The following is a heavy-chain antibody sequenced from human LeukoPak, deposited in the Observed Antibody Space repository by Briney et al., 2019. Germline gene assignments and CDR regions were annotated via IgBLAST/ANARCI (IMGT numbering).Heavy chain of an antibody. D-gene: IGHD6-6*01. J-gene: IGHJ4*02. CDR3: AQGPTYSSSSLFDY. CDR1: GFTFHDYA. CDR2: ISWNGGTI. V-gene: IGHV3-9*03. Sequence: GRSLRLSXAASGFTFHDYAMHWVRQAPGKGLEWVSGISWNGGTIDYADSVKGRFTISRDNAKNSLYLQMNSLRPEDMALYYCAQGPTYSSSSLFDYWGQGILVAVSS.